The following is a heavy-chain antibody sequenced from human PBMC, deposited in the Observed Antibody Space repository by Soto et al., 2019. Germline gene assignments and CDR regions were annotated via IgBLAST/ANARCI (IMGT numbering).Heavy chain of an antibody. J-gene: IGHJ3*02. CDR1: VFTFSDHY. CDR3: ARSAAGYNSGDDAFDI. CDR2: TRNKANSYTT. V-gene: IGHV3-72*01. Sequence: PXGSLRLSCASSVFTFSDHYMDCVRHSPGKWLEWVGRTRNKANSYTTEYAASVKGRFTISRDDSKNSLYLQMKSLKTEDTAVYYCARSAAGYNSGDDAFDIWGQGTMFTVSS. D-gene: IGHD5-12*01.